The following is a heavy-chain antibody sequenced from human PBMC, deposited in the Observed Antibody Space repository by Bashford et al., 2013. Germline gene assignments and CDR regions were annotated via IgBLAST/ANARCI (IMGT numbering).Heavy chain of an antibody. J-gene: IGHJ6*02. D-gene: IGHD2-15*01. CDR1: GGPFTDYY. CDR3: AGVRRGVVVVAATAENYYYGMGRR. V-gene: IGHV4-34*01. Sequence: SETLSLTCDVSGGPFTDYYWSWIRQSPGKGLEWIGEIDYPGTTYYNPSLRSRVILSMDTSNKQVSLKLTSLIAADTAVYFCAGVRRGVVVVAATAENYYYGMGRRGAKGPRSPSP. CDR2: IDYPGTT.